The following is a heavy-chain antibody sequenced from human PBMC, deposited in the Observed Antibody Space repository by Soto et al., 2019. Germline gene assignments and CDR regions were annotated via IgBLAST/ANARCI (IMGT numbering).Heavy chain of an antibody. V-gene: IGHV3-73*01. CDR1: GFIFSGSA. CDR2: ILSKAGNYAT. CDR3: ISGGSPYYYDY. Sequence: EVQLVESGGGLVQPGGSLKLSCAASGFIFSGSAVHWVRQASGKGLEWVGRILSKAGNYATAYPASMKGRFTISRDDSENTAFLQMNSLKTEDTAVYYCISGGSPYYYDYWGQGTLVAGSS. J-gene: IGHJ4*02. D-gene: IGHD3-3*01.